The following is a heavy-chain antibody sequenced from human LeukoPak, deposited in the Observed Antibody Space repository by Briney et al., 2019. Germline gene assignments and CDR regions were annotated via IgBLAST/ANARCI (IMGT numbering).Heavy chain of an antibody. Sequence: PSETLSLTCTVSGGSISSGGDHWGWIRQPPGKGLEWIGTVYQSGTTYSSPSLKSRVTMSVDRSKNQFSLDLRSVSAADTAVYYCASLRRGELYSLGYWGQGTLVTVSS. CDR1: GGSISSGGDH. D-gene: IGHD3-16*01. V-gene: IGHV4-39*01. CDR2: VYQSGTT. CDR3: ASLRRGELYSLGY. J-gene: IGHJ4*02.